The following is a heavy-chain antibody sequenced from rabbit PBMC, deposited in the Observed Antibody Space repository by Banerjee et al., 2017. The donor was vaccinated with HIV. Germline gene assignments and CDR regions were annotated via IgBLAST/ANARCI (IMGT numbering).Heavy chain of an antibody. CDR3: ARETETYAGGAGYGYYFDL. V-gene: IGHV1S45*01. CDR1: GFTLSSSYW. CDR2: IYPDYGST. D-gene: IGHD6-1*01. Sequence: QEQLEESGGDLVKPEGSLTLTCTASGFTLSSSYWICWVRQAPGKGLEWIAYIYPDYGSTDYASWVNGRFTISLDNAQNTVFLQMTSLTAADTATYFCARETETYAGGAGYGYYFDLWGPGTLVTVS. J-gene: IGHJ4*01.